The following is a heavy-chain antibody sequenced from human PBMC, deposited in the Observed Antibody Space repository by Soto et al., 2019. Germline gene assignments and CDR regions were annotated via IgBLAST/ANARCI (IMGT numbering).Heavy chain of an antibody. J-gene: IGHJ6*02. Sequence: EVQLVESGGGLVQPGGSLRLSCAASGFTVSGNYMSWVRQAPGKGLEWVSVIYSGGSTYYADSVKGRSTISRHNSKNTLYLQMASLRGDDTAVYYGAREGSRELRGRGVWGQGTTVTVSS. D-gene: IGHD1-26*01. V-gene: IGHV3-53*04. CDR1: GFTVSGNY. CDR3: AREGSRELRGRGV. CDR2: IYSGGST.